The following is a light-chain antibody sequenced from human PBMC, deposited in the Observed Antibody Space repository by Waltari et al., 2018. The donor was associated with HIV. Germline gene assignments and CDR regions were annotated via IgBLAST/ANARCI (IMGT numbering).Light chain of an antibody. J-gene: IGKJ2*01. CDR3: QQYNNWPYT. V-gene: IGKV3D-15*01. CDR2: GAS. Sequence: EIVMLQSPATLSVSPGERATLSCRASQSVSSKLAWYQQKPGQAPRLLIYGASTRSTGIPGRFSGSESGTEFTLTISSLQSEDFAVYYCQQYNNWPYTFGQGTKLEIK. CDR1: QSVSSK.